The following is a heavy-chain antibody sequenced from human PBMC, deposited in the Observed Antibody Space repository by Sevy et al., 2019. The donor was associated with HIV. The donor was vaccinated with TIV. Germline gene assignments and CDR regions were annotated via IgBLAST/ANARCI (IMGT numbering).Heavy chain of an antibody. CDR1: GFIFSDYA. J-gene: IGHJ3*02. D-gene: IGHD6-6*01. CDR3: ARGIGPSARNNAFDM. V-gene: IGHV3-21*01. Sequence: PGGSLRLSCAVSGFIFSDYAMNWVRQAPGKGLEWVSFISSTSSYKYYADSVEGRFTISRDNAKNSLYLQMDSLRAEDRAVYYCARGIGPSARNNAFDMWGQGTMVTVSS. CDR2: ISSTSSYK.